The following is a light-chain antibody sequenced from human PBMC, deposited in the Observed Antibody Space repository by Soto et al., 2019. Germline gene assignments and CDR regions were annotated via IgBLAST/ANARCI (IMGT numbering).Light chain of an antibody. V-gene: IGKV1-27*01. J-gene: IGKJ4*01. Sequence: DIQMTQSPSSLSASVGDRVTVTCRASQIISNYLAWCQQKPGKVPKLLIYAASTLQSGVPSRFSGSGSGTDFTLTISSLQPEDVATYYCQQYNNWLTFGGGTKVDIK. CDR3: QQYNNWLT. CDR2: AAS. CDR1: QIISNY.